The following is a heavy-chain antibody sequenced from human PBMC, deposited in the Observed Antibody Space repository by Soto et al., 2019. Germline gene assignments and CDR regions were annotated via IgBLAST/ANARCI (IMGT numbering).Heavy chain of an antibody. J-gene: IGHJ6*02. CDR3: AGDIAARVDV. Sequence: KPSETLSLTCAVYGGSFSDYYWSWIRQPPGKGLEWIGEINHSESTNYHPSLKSRVTMSVDTSKNQISLKLSSVTAADTAVYYCAGDIAARVDVWGRGTTVTAP. D-gene: IGHD6-6*01. CDR1: GGSFSDYY. V-gene: IGHV4-34*01. CDR2: INHSEST.